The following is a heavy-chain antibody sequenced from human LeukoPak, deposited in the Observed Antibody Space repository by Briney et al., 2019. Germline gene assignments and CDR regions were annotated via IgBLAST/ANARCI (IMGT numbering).Heavy chain of an antibody. CDR1: GITLSNYG. CDR3: AKRGVVIRVILVGFHKEAYYFDS. D-gene: IGHD3-22*01. V-gene: IGHV3-23*01. J-gene: IGHJ4*02. Sequence: GGSLRLSCAVSGITLSNYGMSWFRQPPGKGREWVAGISESGGRPNYADSVKGRFTISRDNPKNTLYQQMNSLRAEDTAVYFCAKRGVVIRVILVGFHKEAYYFDSWGQGALVTVSS. CDR2: ISESGGRP.